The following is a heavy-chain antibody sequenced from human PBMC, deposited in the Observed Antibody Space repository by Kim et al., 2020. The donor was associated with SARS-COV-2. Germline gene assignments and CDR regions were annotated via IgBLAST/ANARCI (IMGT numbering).Heavy chain of an antibody. CDR2: IIPILGIA. V-gene: IGHV1-69*04. J-gene: IGHJ4*02. CDR3: ARGFPFVSGRES. CDR1: GGTFSSYA. Sequence: SVKVSCKASGGTFSSYAISWVRQAPGQGLEWMGRIIPILGIANYAQKVQGRVTITADKSTSTAYMELSSLRSEDTSVYYCARGFPFVSGRESWGQGTLV. D-gene: IGHD3-10*01.